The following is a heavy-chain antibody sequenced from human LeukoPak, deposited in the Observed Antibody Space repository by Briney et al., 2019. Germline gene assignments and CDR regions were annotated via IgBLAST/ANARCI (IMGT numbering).Heavy chain of an antibody. V-gene: IGHV4-59*01. CDR3: ARWGCTNGVCFFDY. Sequence: PSETLSLTCTVSGGSISSYYWSWIRQPPGKGLEWIGYIYYSGSTNYNPSLKSRVTISVDTSKNQFSLKLSSVTAADTAVYYCARWGCTNGVCFFDYWGQGTLVTVSS. D-gene: IGHD2-8*01. J-gene: IGHJ4*02. CDR2: IYYSGST. CDR1: GGSISSYY.